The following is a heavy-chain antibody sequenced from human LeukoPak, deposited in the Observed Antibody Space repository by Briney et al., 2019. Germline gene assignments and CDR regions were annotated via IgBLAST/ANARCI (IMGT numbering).Heavy chain of an antibody. D-gene: IGHD5-24*01. V-gene: IGHV3-30*04. CDR1: GFTFSSYA. CDR3: ARVIDGLPLN. J-gene: IGHJ4*02. CDR2: ISYDGSNK. Sequence: PGRSLRLSCAASGFTFSSYAIHWVRQAPGKGLEWVAVISYDGSNKYYADSVKGRFTISRDNSKNTLYLQMNSLRAEDTAVYYCARVIDGLPLNWGQGTLVTVSS.